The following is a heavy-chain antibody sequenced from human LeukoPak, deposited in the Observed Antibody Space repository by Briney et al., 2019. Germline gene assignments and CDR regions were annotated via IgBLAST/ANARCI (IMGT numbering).Heavy chain of an antibody. CDR3: ARFNPGIAAAGTVYYYYGMDV. V-gene: IGHV1-18*01. D-gene: IGHD6-13*01. CDR2: ISAYNGNT. Sequence: GASVKVSCKASGYTFTSYGISWVRQAPGQGLEWMGWISAYNGNTNYAQKLQGRVTMTTDTSTSTAYMELRSLRSDDTAVYYCARFNPGIAAAGTVYYYYGMDVWGQGTTVTVSS. J-gene: IGHJ6*02. CDR1: GYTFTSYG.